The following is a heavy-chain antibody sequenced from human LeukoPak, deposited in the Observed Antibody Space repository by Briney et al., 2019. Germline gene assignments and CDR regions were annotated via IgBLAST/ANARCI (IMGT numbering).Heavy chain of an antibody. CDR3: ASSTITATLDY. J-gene: IGHJ4*02. D-gene: IGHD5-24*01. CDR1: GFTFSSSG. Sequence: GGSLRLSCAASGFTFSSSGMHWVRQAPGKGLEWVAVIWYDGSNKYYADSVKGRFTISRDNSKNTLYLQMNSLRAEDTAVYYCASSTITATLDYWGQGTLVTVSS. CDR2: IWYDGSNK. V-gene: IGHV3-33*01.